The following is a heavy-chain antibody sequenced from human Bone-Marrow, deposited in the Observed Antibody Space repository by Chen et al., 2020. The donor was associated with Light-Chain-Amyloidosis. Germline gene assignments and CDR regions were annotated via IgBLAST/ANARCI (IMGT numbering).Heavy chain of an antibody. CDR3: ARRRDGYNFDY. CDR1: GYTFPNYW. D-gene: IGHD5-12*01. CDR2: IYPDDSDA. J-gene: IGHJ4*02. Sequence: EVQLEQSGPEVKKPGESLTSSCKGSGYTFPNYWIGWVRQMPGKGLEWMGVIYPDDSDARYSPAFEGQVTIPADKSITTAYLQWRSLKASDTAMYYCARRRDGYNFDYWGQGTLVTVSS. V-gene: IGHV5-51*01.